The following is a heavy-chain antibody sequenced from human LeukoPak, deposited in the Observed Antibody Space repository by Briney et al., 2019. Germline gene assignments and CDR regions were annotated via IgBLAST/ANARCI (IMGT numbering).Heavy chain of an antibody. CDR3: AIHAGYYDSSAYY. CDR1: GYSFTSYW. CDR2: IYPGDSDT. D-gene: IGHD3-22*01. Sequence: GGSLRLSCKGSGYSFTSYWIGWVRQMPGKGLEWMGIIYPGDSDTRYSPSFQGQVTISADKSISTAYLQWSSLKASDTAMYYCAIHAGYYDSSAYYWGQGTLVTVSS. J-gene: IGHJ4*02. V-gene: IGHV5-51*01.